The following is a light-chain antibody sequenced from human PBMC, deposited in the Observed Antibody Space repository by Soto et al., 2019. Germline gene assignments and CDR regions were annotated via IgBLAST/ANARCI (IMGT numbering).Light chain of an antibody. J-gene: IGKJ5*01. CDR1: QSVLYSSNNKNY. Sequence: DIVMTQSPDSLAVSLGERATINCKSSQSVLYSSNNKNYFAWYQQKPGKPPKLLIYWASTPESGVPDRLSGSGSGTDFTLTISSLQAEDSAVYYCQQYNNWPSFGQGTRLEIK. CDR2: WAS. V-gene: IGKV4-1*01. CDR3: QQYNNWPS.